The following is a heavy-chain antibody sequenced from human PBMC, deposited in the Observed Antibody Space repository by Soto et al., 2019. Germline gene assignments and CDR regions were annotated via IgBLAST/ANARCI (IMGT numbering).Heavy chain of an antibody. CDR3: ARGPNDFWSGYYSYYYYGMDV. J-gene: IGHJ6*02. V-gene: IGHV4-31*02. Sequence: DLEWIGYIYYSGSTYYNPSLKSRVTISVDTSKNQFSLKLSSVTAADTAVYYCARGPNDFWSGYYSYYYYGMDVWGQGTTVTVSS. D-gene: IGHD3-3*01. CDR2: IYYSGST.